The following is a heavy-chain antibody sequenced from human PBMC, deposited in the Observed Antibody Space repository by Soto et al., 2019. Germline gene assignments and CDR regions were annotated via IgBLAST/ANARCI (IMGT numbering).Heavy chain of an antibody. J-gene: IGHJ2*01. CDR1: GFTFISYA. D-gene: IGHD2-21*02. CDR2: ISGSGGGT. Sequence: EVQLLESGGGLVQPGGSLRLSCTASGFTFISYAMSWVRQAPEKGLEWVSGISGSGGGTYYADSVKGRFTISRDNSENTLYLQMNSLRSEDTAVYYCARREVVTASSYWYFDLWGRGTLVTVSS. CDR3: ARREVVTASSYWYFDL. V-gene: IGHV3-23*01.